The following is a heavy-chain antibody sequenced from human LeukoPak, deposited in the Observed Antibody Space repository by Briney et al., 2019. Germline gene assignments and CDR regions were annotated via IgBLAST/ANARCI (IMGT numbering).Heavy chain of an antibody. CDR3: ARSRGMSMNDKNLLY. CDR2: IKGSDNYI. J-gene: IGHJ4*02. D-gene: IGHD3-10*01. Sequence: PGGSLRLSCAAAGFTFSAYTLNRVRQAPGKGLEWVSSIKGSDNYIYNADSVAGRFTVSTDDAQNSIYLQMNSLRVEDTAIYYCARSRGMSMNDKNLLYWGQGSLVTVSS. CDR1: GFTFSAYT. V-gene: IGHV3-21*06.